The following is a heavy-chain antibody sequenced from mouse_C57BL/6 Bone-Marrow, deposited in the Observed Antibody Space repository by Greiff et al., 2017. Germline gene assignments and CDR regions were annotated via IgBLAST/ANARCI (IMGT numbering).Heavy chain of an antibody. CDR1: GFTFSSYG. V-gene: IGHV5-6*01. CDR3: ARHGDYYGSSYWYFDV. CDR2: ISSGGSCT. D-gene: IGHD1-1*01. J-gene: IGHJ1*03. Sequence: EVQRVESGGDLVKPGGSLKLSCAASGFTFSSYGMSWVRQTPDKRLEWVATISSGGSCTYYPDSVKGRFTISRDNAKNTLYLQMSSLKSEDTAMYYCARHGDYYGSSYWYFDVWGTGTTVTVSS.